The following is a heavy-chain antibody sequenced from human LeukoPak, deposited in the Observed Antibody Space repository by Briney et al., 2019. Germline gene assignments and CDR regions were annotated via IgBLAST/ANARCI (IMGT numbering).Heavy chain of an antibody. CDR2: IDSGGGNT. J-gene: IGHJ4*02. Sequence: PGGSLRLSCVASEYTFSNYAMSWVRQAPGKGLEWVSSIDSGGGNTYYADSVKGRFTISRDNSKNTLYLQMNSLRAGDTAIYYCASADGSGYRYYWGQGTLVTVSS. CDR3: ASADGSGYRYY. V-gene: IGHV3-23*01. D-gene: IGHD3-22*01. CDR1: EYTFSNYA.